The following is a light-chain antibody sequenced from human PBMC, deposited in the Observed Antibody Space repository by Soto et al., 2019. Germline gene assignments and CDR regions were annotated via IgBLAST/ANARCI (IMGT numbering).Light chain of an antibody. Sequence: DIVLTQAPGTLSLSPGERVTLSCRASQIVTSDDLAWYHQAPGQAPRLLIYGAFNRATGISDRFSGSGSGTDFTLSISKLEPGDFGVYFCHQYGKSPRTFGQGTKVDIK. CDR2: GAF. V-gene: IGKV3-20*01. J-gene: IGKJ1*01. CDR1: QIVTSDD. CDR3: HQYGKSPRT.